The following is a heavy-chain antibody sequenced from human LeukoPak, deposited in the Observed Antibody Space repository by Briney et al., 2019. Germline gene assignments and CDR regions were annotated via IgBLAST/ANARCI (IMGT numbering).Heavy chain of an antibody. CDR2: ISSSSSYI. V-gene: IGHV3-21*01. CDR3: ARDSSGENWFDP. D-gene: IGHD6-19*01. J-gene: IGHJ5*02. CDR1: GFTFSSYS. Sequence: GGSLGLSCAASGFTFSSYSMNWVRQAPGKGLEWVSSISSSSSYIYYADSVKGRFTISRDNAKNSLYLQMNSLRAEDTAVYYCARDSSGENWFDPWGQGTLVTVSS.